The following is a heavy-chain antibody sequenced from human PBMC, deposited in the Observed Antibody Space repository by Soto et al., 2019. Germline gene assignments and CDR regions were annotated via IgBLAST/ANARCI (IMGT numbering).Heavy chain of an antibody. CDR3: ANSYGDYVSY. D-gene: IGHD4-17*01. CDR2: IYYSGST. V-gene: IGHV4-39*01. CDR1: GGSISSSTYY. Sequence: QLQLQESGPGLVKPSETLSLTCTVSGGSISSSTYYWGWIRQPPGKGLEGIGRIYYSGSTYYNPSLKSRVTISVDTSKNQFSLKLSSVTAADTAVYYCANSYGDYVSYWGQGTLVTVSS. J-gene: IGHJ4*02.